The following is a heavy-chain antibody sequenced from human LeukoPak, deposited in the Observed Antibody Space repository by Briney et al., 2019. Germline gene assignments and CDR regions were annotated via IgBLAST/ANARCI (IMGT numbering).Heavy chain of an antibody. CDR2: TSGSGGSA. Sequence: GGSLRLSCAASGFTFSSYAMSWVRQAPGKGLEWVSATSGSGGSAYYADSVKGRFTISRDNSKNTLYLQMNSLRAEDTAVYYCAKYFYESGTYSFDYWGQGALVTVSS. D-gene: IGHD3-10*01. CDR3: AKYFYESGTYSFDY. CDR1: GFTFSSYA. V-gene: IGHV3-23*01. J-gene: IGHJ4*02.